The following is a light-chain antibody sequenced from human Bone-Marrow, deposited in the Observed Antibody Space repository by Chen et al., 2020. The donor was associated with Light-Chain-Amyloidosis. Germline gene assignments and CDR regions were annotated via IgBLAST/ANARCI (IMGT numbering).Light chain of an antibody. V-gene: IGLV2-8*01. Sequence: QSALTQPPSASGSPGQSVTISCTGTSSDVGGYNYVSWYQQHPGKAPKLMIYEVSQRPSGVPDRFSGSKSCNTASLTVSGLQAEDEADYYCSSYAGSNILFGGGTKLTVL. CDR3: SSYAGSNIL. J-gene: IGLJ2*01. CDR1: SSDVGGYNY. CDR2: EVS.